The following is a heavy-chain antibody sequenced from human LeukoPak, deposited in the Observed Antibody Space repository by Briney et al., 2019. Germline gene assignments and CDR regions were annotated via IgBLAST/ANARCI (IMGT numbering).Heavy chain of an antibody. CDR3: AVSVSSSWYPTSGFDY. J-gene: IGHJ4*02. D-gene: IGHD6-13*01. V-gene: IGHV3-21*06. CDR1: GFTFSSSS. Sequence: GGSLRLSCAASGFTFSSSSMNWVRQAPGKGLEFVSSISPSSSYIYYADSVKGRFTISRDDAKNSLFLQMNSLKGEDTAVYYCAVSVSSSWYPTSGFDYWGQGTLVTVSS. CDR2: ISPSSSYI.